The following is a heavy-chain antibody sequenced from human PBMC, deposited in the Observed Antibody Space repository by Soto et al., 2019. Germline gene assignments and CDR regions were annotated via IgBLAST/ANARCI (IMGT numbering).Heavy chain of an antibody. CDR3: ARDYYDFWSGYFDF. CDR1: GFTFRSFA. J-gene: IGHJ4*02. Sequence: QVQVVESGGGVVQPGRSLRLSCAASGFTFRSFAIHWVRQAPGKGLEWVAVISYDGSNKYYADSVKGRFTISRDNPKNTLYLQMNSLRAEDTAVYYCARDYYDFWSGYFDFWGQGTLVTVSS. CDR2: ISYDGSNK. V-gene: IGHV3-30-3*01. D-gene: IGHD3-3*01.